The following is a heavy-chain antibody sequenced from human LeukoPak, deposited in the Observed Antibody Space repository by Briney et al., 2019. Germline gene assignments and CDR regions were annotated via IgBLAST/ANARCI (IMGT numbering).Heavy chain of an antibody. V-gene: IGHV3-20*04. CDR3: ARLQQYSSSSTY. CDR2: INWNGGST. CDR1: GFTFDDYG. Sequence: GGSLRLSXAASGFTFDDYGLSWVRQAPGKGLEWVSGINWNGGSTCYADSVKGRFTISRDNAKNSLYLQMNSLRAEDTALYYCARLQQYSSSSTYWGQGTLVTVSS. D-gene: IGHD6-6*01. J-gene: IGHJ4*02.